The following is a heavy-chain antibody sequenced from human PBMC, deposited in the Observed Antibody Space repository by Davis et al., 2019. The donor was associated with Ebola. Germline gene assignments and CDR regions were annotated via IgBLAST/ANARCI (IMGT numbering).Heavy chain of an antibody. CDR3: VSAGWDH. Sequence: GESLITSCAFSGFTFSHYNMNWVRQTPGKGLEWVSHISDDSSSTYYADSVKGRFTISRGNAKNSLYLKLNTLRDEDTAVYFCVSAGWDHWGQGTLVTVSS. CDR1: GFTFSHYN. CDR2: ISDDSSST. D-gene: IGHD2-15*01. V-gene: IGHV3-48*02. J-gene: IGHJ4*02.